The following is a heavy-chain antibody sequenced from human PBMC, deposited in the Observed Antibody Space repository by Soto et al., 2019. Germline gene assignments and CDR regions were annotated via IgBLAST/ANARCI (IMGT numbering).Heavy chain of an antibody. CDR1: GYGFTNYW. Sequence: GESLKISCKGSGYGFTNYWIAWVRQMPGKGLDWMGIIYPGDSDTRYSPSFQGQVTISADKSISTAYLQWSSLKASDTAMYYCARRGNSRSLDYWGQGTLVTVSS. D-gene: IGHD6-13*01. CDR2: IYPGDSDT. V-gene: IGHV5-51*01. J-gene: IGHJ4*02. CDR3: ARRGNSRSLDY.